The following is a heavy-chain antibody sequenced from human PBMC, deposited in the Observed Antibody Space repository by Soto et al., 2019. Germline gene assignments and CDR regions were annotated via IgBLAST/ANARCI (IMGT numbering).Heavy chain of an antibody. J-gene: IGHJ6*02. V-gene: IGHV3-33*08. CDR1: GFTFNTYG. D-gene: IGHD2-8*02. Sequence: GGSLRLSCTTSGFTFNTYGMHWVRQAPGKGLEWVAIIWYDGSNKYYADSVKGRFTISRDNSKNTLYLQMNSLRAEDTALYYCARADCPGPYCYPWPFNYGVDVWAQGTTVPVS. CDR3: ARADCPGPYCYPWPFNYGVDV. CDR2: IWYDGSNK.